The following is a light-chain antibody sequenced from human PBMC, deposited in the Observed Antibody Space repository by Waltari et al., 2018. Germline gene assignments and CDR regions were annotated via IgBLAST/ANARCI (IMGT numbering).Light chain of an antibody. CDR2: LGS. CDR3: MQARQTPYT. V-gene: IGKV2-28*01. Sequence: IVMTQSPLSLPVTPGEEAPTSCSARQSLLDRNGYNYLDWYLHKPGKSPQLLIYLGSTRASGVPDRFSGDASGTQFTLRISRVEAEDVGVYYCMQARQTPYTFGQGTKLEIK. J-gene: IGKJ2*01. CDR1: QSLLDRNGYNY.